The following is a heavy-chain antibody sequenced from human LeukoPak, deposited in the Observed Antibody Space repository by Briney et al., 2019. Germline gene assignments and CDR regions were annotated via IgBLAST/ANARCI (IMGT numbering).Heavy chain of an antibody. CDR3: AKHIYGVVSIQQ. V-gene: IGHV3-15*01. J-gene: IGHJ1*01. CDR2: IRSKTDGGTT. D-gene: IGHD3-3*01. Sequence: GGSLRLSCAASGFNFSTYAISWVRQAPGKGLEWVGRIRSKTDGGTTDYAVSVQGRFTISRDDSKNALYLQMSSLKTEDTAVYYCAKHIYGVVSIQQWGQGTLVTVSS. CDR1: GFNFSTYA.